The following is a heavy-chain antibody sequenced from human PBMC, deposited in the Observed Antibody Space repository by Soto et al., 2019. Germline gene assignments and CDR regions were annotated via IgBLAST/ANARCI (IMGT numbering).Heavy chain of an antibody. CDR2: IYSGGST. J-gene: IGHJ4*02. Sequence: GSLRLSCAASGFTVSSNYMSWVRQAPGKGLEWVSVIYSGGSTYYADSVKGRFTISRDNSKNTLYLQMNSLRAEDTAVYYCARDSPDTAMVLDYWGQGTLVTVSS. CDR3: ARDSPDTAMVLDY. CDR1: GFTVSSNY. V-gene: IGHV3-53*01. D-gene: IGHD5-18*01.